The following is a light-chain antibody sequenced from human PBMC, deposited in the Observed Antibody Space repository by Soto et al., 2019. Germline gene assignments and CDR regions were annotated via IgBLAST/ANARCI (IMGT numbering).Light chain of an antibody. CDR1: QTISSW. V-gene: IGKV1-5*01. J-gene: IGKJ1*01. CDR2: DAS. CDR3: QQYSSYST. Sequence: IQLTQSHCTLSGSVGERVTLTCLARQTISSWLAWYHQKPGKAPNLLIYDASSLESGVPSRFSGSGSGTEFTLTISSLQPDDFATYYCQQYSSYSTFGQGTKVDI.